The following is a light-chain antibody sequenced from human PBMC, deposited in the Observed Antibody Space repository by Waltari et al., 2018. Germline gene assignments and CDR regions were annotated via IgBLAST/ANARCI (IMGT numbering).Light chain of an antibody. Sequence: EIVMTQSPATLSLSPGDRATLSCRASQSVSSSLAWYQQKPGQAPRLLIYGASSRATGIPDRFSGSGSGTEFTLTISSLEPEDVAVYYCQQNSNWPWTFGQGTKVEIK. V-gene: IGKV3D-15*01. J-gene: IGKJ1*01. CDR3: QQNSNWPWT. CDR1: QSVSSS. CDR2: GAS.